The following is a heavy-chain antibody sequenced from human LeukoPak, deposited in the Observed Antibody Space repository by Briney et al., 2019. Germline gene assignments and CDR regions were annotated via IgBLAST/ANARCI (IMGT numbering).Heavy chain of an antibody. CDR2: IYYSGST. J-gene: IGHJ6*02. CDR1: GGSISSGGYY. D-gene: IGHD6-6*01. CDR3: AREAQQLVFYPEASYYYYGMDV. Sequence: SETLSLTCTVSGGSISSGGYYWSWIRQHPGKGLEWIGYIYYSGSTYYNPSLKSRVTISVDTSKNQFSLKLSSVTAAGTAVYYCAREAQQLVFYPEASYYYYGMDVWGQGTTVTVSS. V-gene: IGHV4-31*03.